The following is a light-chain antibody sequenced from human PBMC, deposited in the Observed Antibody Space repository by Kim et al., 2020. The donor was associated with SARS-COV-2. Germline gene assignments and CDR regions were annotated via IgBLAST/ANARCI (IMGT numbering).Light chain of an antibody. J-gene: IGKJ2*01. V-gene: IGKV1-8*01. CDR3: QQYYSYPHT. CDR2: AAS. CDR1: QGISSY. Sequence: FAFSGDRGTIPLRASQGISSYLAWYQQKPGKAPKLLIYAASTLQSGVPSRFSGSGSGTDFTLTISCLQSEDFATYYCQQYYSYPHTFGQGTKLEI.